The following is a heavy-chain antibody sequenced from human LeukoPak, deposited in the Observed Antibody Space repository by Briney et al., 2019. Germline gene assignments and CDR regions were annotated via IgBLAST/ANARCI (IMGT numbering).Heavy chain of an antibody. J-gene: IGHJ6*02. V-gene: IGHV3-53*01. Sequence: GGSLRLSCTASGFTVNNKYMNWVRQAPGKGLEWVSVISSGDSTYYADSVKGRFTISRDNSKNTLYLQMNSLRAEDTAVYYCAKGVTKYYYGSGSFLDDYYYGMDVWGQGTTVTVSS. CDR1: GFTVNNKY. CDR3: AKGVTKYYYGSGSFLDDYYYGMDV. CDR2: ISSGDST. D-gene: IGHD3-10*01.